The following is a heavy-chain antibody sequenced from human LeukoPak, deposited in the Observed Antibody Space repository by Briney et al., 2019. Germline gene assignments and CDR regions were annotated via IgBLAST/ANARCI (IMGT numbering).Heavy chain of an antibody. D-gene: IGHD3-10*01. CDR1: GASIGSNF. V-gene: IGHV4-59*12. CDR3: APYGSGFSVDDF. CDR2: IYHSGNTNSGST. J-gene: IGHJ4*02. Sequence: PSETLSLTCTVSGASIGSNFWSWVRQPPGRTLEWIGYIYHSGNTNSGSTKYNPSLQSRVTISADTPKNQVSLRLSSVTAADTAVYYCAPYGSGFSVDDFWGQGTLATVSS.